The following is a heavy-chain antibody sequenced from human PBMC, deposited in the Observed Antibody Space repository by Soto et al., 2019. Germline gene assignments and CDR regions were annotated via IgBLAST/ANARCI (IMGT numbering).Heavy chain of an antibody. CDR2: IYYSGST. CDR3: ARDRLANWFDP. Sequence: PSETRSLTCTVSGGSISSYYWNWIRQPPGKGLEWIGYIYYSGSTKYNPSLKSRVTISVDTSKNQFSLKLSSVTAADTAVYYCARDRLANWFDPWGQGTLVTVSS. CDR1: GGSISSYY. J-gene: IGHJ5*02. V-gene: IGHV4-59*01. D-gene: IGHD3-9*01.